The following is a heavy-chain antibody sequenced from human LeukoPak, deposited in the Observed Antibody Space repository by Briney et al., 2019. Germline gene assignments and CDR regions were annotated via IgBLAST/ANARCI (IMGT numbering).Heavy chain of an antibody. J-gene: IGHJ4*02. CDR1: GGSISSGDYY. V-gene: IGHV4-30-4*01. Sequence: SETLCLTCTVSGGSISSGDYYWSWIRQPPGKGLEWIGYIYYSGSTYYNPSLKSRVTISVDTSKNQFSLKLSSVTAADTAVYYCARIRYCSGGSCYRFRTHFDYWGQGTLVTVSS. CDR3: ARIRYCSGGSCYRFRTHFDY. D-gene: IGHD2-15*01. CDR2: IYYSGST.